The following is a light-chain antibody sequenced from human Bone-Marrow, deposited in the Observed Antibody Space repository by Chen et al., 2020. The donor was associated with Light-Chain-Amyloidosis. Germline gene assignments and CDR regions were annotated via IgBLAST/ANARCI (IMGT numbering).Light chain of an antibody. Sequence: QSALTQPASVSGSPRQSITISCTGTSSDVGGYNYVSWYQQHPGKAPKLIIYDVTYRPSGVSNRFSGSKSGNTASRTISGLQAEDEADYYCSSFTRNNALVFGGGTKLTVL. CDR2: DVT. V-gene: IGLV2-14*03. CDR1: SSDVGGYNY. J-gene: IGLJ2*01. CDR3: SSFTRNNALV.